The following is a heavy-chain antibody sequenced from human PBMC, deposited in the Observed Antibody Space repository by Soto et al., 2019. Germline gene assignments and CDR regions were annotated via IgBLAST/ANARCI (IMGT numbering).Heavy chain of an antibody. CDR2: FIAMLGTP. CDR1: GGTFGSQG. Sequence: SVKVSCKASGGTFGSQGIAWVRQAPGQGLEWMGGFIAMLGTPTYAKKVQGRATISANESLTSSYLELRSLRSEDTGVYFCARGAMANFDYWGQGTVVTVSS. CDR3: ARGAMANFDY. V-gene: IGHV1-69*13. J-gene: IGHJ4*02. D-gene: IGHD5-18*01.